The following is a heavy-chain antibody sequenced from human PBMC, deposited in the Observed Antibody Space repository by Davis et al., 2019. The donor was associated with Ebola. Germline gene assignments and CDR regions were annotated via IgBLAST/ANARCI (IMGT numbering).Heavy chain of an antibody. D-gene: IGHD4-11*01. CDR1: GFTFSSYS. CDR2: ISSSSSTI. J-gene: IGHJ4*02. Sequence: PGGSLRLSCAASGFTFSSYSMNWVRQAPGKGLEWVSYISSSSSTIYYADSVKGRFTISRDNAKNSLYLQMNSLRDKDTAVYYCAREPDYSNYLPDYWGQGTLVTVSS. CDR3: AREPDYSNYLPDY. V-gene: IGHV3-48*02.